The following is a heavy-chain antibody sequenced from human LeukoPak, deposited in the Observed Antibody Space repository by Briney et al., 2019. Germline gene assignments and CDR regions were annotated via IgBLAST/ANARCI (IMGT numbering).Heavy chain of an antibody. D-gene: IGHD1-26*01. Sequence: SVTVSFTASGYTFTIYDMHWVRQAPGQGLEWMGGIIPIFGTANYAQKFQGRVTITADKATSTAYMELSRLRPEDTAVYYCAKYSEAGVGATGSFDDYWGQGTLVTVSS. CDR2: IIPIFGTA. CDR3: AKYSEAGVGATGSFDDY. V-gene: IGHV1-69*06. J-gene: IGHJ4*02. CDR1: GYTFTIYD.